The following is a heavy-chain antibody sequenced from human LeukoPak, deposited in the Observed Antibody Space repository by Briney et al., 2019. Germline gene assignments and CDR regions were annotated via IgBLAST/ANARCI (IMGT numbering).Heavy chain of an antibody. CDR2: ISDSAGTT. V-gene: IGHV3-23*01. CDR1: GFTFSRYD. J-gene: IGHJ3*02. Sequence: GGSLRLSCTASGFTFSRYDMSWVRQAPGKGLEWVSGISDSAGTTYYADSVKGRFSISRDNSKNTLNLQMNSLRAEDTAVYYCAKSYYYGSGDYSLTAFDIWGQGTMVSVSS. CDR3: AKSYYYGSGDYSLTAFDI. D-gene: IGHD3-10*01.